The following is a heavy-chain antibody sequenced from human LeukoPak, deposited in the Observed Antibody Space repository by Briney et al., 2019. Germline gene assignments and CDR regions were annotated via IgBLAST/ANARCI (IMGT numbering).Heavy chain of an antibody. V-gene: IGHV1-46*01. D-gene: IGHD6-13*01. CDR3: ARSAPSRIAAAGPYYFDY. CDR2: INPSGGST. Sequence: ASVKVSCKASGYTFTSYYMHWVRQAPGQGLEWMGIINPSGGSTSYAQKFQGRVTMIRDTSTSTVYMELSSLRSEDTAVYYCARSAPSRIAAAGPYYFDYWGQGTLVTVSS. CDR1: GYTFTSYY. J-gene: IGHJ4*02.